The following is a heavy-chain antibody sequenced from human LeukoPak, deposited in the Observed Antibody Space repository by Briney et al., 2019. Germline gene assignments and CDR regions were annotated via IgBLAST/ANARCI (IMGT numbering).Heavy chain of an antibody. CDR1: GFTFSSYE. CDR3: AREAWQRLNNFYYYYMDV. D-gene: IGHD5-12*01. V-gene: IGHV3-48*03. CDR2: ISSSGSTI. Sequence: PGGSLRLSCAASGFTFSSYEMNWVRQAPGKGLEWVSYISSSGSTIYYADSVKGRFTISRDNAKNSVYLQMNSLRAEDTAVYYCAREAWQRLNNFYYYYMDVWGKGTTVTVSS. J-gene: IGHJ6*03.